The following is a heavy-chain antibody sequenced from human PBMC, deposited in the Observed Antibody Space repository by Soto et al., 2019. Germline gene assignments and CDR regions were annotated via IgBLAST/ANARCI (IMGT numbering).Heavy chain of an antibody. CDR1: GYTFTSYD. D-gene: IGHD4-4*01. Sequence: ASVKVSCKASGYTFTSYDINWVRQATGQGLGWMGWMNPNSGNTGYAQKFQGRVTMTRNTSISTAYMELSSLRSEDTAVYYCASKYSNYGYYYYYMDVWGKGTTVTVSS. V-gene: IGHV1-8*01. CDR3: ASKYSNYGYYYYYMDV. CDR2: MNPNSGNT. J-gene: IGHJ6*03.